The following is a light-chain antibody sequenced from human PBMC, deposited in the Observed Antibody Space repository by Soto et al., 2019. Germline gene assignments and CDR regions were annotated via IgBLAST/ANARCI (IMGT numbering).Light chain of an antibody. CDR1: SSDVGSYNL. J-gene: IGLJ1*01. V-gene: IGLV2-23*03. CDR2: EGS. CDR3: CSYAGSSTFAYV. Sequence: QSALTQPASVSGSPGQSITISCTGTSSDVGSYNLVSWYQQHPGKAPKLMIYEGSKRPSGVSNRFSGSKSGNTASLTISGRQAEDEADYYCCSYAGSSTFAYVFGTGTKLTVL.